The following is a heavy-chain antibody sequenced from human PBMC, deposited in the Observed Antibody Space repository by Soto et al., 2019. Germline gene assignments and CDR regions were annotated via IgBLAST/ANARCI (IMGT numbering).Heavy chain of an antibody. Sequence: GGSLRLSCAASGFTFSSYGMHWVRQAPGKGLEWVAVIWYDGSNKYYADSVKGRFTISRDNSKNTLYLQMNSLRAEDTAVYYCARGGVATILYYYYGMDVWGQGTTVTVSS. D-gene: IGHD5-12*01. CDR3: ARGGVATILYYYYGMDV. V-gene: IGHV3-33*01. J-gene: IGHJ6*02. CDR2: IWYDGSNK. CDR1: GFTFSSYG.